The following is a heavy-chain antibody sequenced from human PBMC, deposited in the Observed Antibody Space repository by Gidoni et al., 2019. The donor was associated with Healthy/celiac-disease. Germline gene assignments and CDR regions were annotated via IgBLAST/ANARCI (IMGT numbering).Heavy chain of an antibody. CDR3: AREATGYCSGGSCYHYYMDV. D-gene: IGHD2-15*01. V-gene: IGHV3-13*01. CDR2: IGTVGDT. CDR1: GFTFSSYD. J-gene: IGHJ6*03. Sequence: EVQLVESGGGLVQPGGSLRLSCAASGFTFSSYDMHWVRQATGKGLEWVSAIGTVGDTYYPGSVKGRFTISRENAKNSLYLQMNSLRAGDTAVYYCAREATGYCSGGSCYHYYMDVWGKGTTVTVSS.